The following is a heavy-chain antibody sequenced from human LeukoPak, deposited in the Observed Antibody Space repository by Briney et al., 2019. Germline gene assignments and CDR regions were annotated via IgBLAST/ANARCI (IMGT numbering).Heavy chain of an antibody. Sequence: ASVKVSRKASGYTFTGYYMHWLRQAPGQGLEWMGRINPNSGNTGYAQKFQGRVTMTRNTSISTAYMELSSLRSEDTAVYYCARGVPYYDFWSGYYRGPCYFDYWGQGTLVTVSS. V-gene: IGHV1-8*02. CDR3: ARGVPYYDFWSGYYRGPCYFDY. D-gene: IGHD3-3*01. CDR2: INPNSGNT. J-gene: IGHJ4*02. CDR1: GYTFTGYY.